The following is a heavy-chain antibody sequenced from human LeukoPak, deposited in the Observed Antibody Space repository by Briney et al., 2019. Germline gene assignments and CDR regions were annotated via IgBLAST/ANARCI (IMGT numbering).Heavy chain of an antibody. CDR3: ARDSRQYDSSGYYLYYFDY. Sequence: PGGSLRRSCSASEFIFNSYAVHWVRQAPGKGLEYVSSISNGGGTYYADSVKGRFTISRDNAKNSLYLQMNSLRAEDTAVYYCARDSRQYDSSGYYLYYFDYWGRGTLVTVSS. CDR2: ISNGGGT. CDR1: EFIFNSYA. V-gene: IGHV3-64*04. D-gene: IGHD3-22*01. J-gene: IGHJ4*02.